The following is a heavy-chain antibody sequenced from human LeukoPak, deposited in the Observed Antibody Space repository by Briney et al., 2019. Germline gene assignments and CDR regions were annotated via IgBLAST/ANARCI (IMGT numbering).Heavy chain of an antibody. CDR3: ARDHNWAFDS. V-gene: IGHV3-21*05. D-gene: IGHD1-20*01. Sequence: GGSLRLFCSASGFTFSSYAMNWVRRAPGRGLEWISYIGLASGFVSYADSVKGRFTISSDTARNSVYLQMNSLRAEDTAVYYCARDHNWAFDSWGQGTLVTVSS. CDR2: IGLASGFV. J-gene: IGHJ4*02. CDR1: GFTFSSYA.